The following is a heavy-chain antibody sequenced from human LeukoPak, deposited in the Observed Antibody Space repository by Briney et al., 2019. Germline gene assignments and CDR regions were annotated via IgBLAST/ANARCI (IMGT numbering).Heavy chain of an antibody. CDR1: GFTFSSYE. J-gene: IGHJ6*03. CDR2: ISSSGSTI. D-gene: IGHD1-26*01. CDR3: ARDKLRGSAGNYYYMDV. Sequence: GGSLRLSCAASGFTFSSYEMNWVRQAPGKGLEWVSYISSSGSTIYYADSVKGRFTISRDNAKNSLYLQMNSLRAEDTAVYYCARDKLRGSAGNYYYMDVWGKGTTVTVSS. V-gene: IGHV3-48*03.